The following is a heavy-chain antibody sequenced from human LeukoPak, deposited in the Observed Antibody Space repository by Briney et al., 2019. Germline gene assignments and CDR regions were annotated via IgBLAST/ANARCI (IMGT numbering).Heavy chain of an antibody. Sequence: PGGSLRLSCAASGFTVSSNYMSWVRQAPGKGLEWISTISGSDDNTYYADSVRGRFTISRDNSNNTVYLQLNSLRAEDTAVYYCAKDRFLEWILSGAFDPWGQGTLVTVSS. CDR1: GFTVSSNY. D-gene: IGHD3-3*01. V-gene: IGHV3-23*01. CDR3: AKDRFLEWILSGAFDP. J-gene: IGHJ5*02. CDR2: ISGSDDNT.